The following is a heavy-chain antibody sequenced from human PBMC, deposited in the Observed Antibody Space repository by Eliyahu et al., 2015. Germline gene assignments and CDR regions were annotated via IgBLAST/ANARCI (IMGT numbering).Heavy chain of an antibody. CDR1: GFXFRDYY. Sequence: QVQLVESGGGLVKPGGSLRLSCAAXGFXFRDYYMSWFRQAPGKGLEWVSYISSSGSTIYYADSVKGRFTISRDNAKNSLYLQMNSLRAEDTAVYYCARDPSYSSSWYGDYWGQGTLVTVSS. V-gene: IGHV3-11*01. D-gene: IGHD6-13*01. CDR2: ISSSGSTI. J-gene: IGHJ4*02. CDR3: ARDPSYSSSWYGDY.